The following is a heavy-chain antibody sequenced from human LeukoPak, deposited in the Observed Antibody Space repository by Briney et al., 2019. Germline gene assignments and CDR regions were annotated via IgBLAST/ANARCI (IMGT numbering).Heavy chain of an antibody. V-gene: IGHV1-2*02. D-gene: IGHD2-2*01. CDR2: INPNSGGT. Sequence: ASVKVSCNASGYTFTGYYMHGVREAPGQGLDWKGWINPNSGGTNYAQKFQGRVTMTRDTSISTAYMELSRLRSDDTAVYYCARGDIVVVPAARYSYYYYGMDVWGQGTTVTVSS. CDR3: ARGDIVVVPAARYSYYYYGMDV. CDR1: GYTFTGYY. J-gene: IGHJ6*02.